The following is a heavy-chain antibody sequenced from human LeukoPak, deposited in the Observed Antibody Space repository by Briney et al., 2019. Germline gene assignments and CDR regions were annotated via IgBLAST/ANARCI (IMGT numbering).Heavy chain of an antibody. Sequence: ASVKVSCKASGYTFTSYYMHWVRQAPGQGLEWMGIINPSGGSTSYAQKFQGRVTMTRDTSTRTVYMELSSLRSEDTAVYYCARDMQYYGWGSSYYYGMDGWGEGSTVTDSS. D-gene: IGHD3-10*01. V-gene: IGHV1-46*01. CDR2: INPSGGST. CDR3: ARDMQYYGWGSSYYYGMDG. CDR1: GYTFTSYY. J-gene: IGHJ6*01.